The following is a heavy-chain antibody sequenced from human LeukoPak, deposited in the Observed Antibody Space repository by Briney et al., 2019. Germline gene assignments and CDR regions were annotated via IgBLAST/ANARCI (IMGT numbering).Heavy chain of an antibody. J-gene: IGHJ2*01. CDR1: GFTFSSYS. Sequence: GRSLRLSCAASGFTFSSYSMNWVRQAPGKGLEWVSSISSSSSYIYYADSVKGRFTISRDNAKNSLYLQMNSLRAEDTAVYYCARVSSSWYRVRDGYWYFDLWGRGTLVTVSS. V-gene: IGHV3-21*01. CDR2: ISSSSSYI. CDR3: ARVSSSWYRVRDGYWYFDL. D-gene: IGHD6-13*01.